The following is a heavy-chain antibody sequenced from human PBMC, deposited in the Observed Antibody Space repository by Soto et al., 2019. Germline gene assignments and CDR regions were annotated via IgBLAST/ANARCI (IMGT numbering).Heavy chain of an antibody. Sequence: EVQLVESGGGLVQPGGSLRLSCAASKFSFSGYWMHWVRQAPGKGLMWVSRVNPDGSTTTYEDSVKGRFTIARDNAKNTVFLQMSSLRADDTAVYYCAKVASGSYDWFDPWGQGTQVTVSS. CDR2: VNPDGSTT. CDR1: KFSFSGYW. CDR3: AKVASGSYDWFDP. V-gene: IGHV3-74*01. J-gene: IGHJ5*02. D-gene: IGHD1-26*01.